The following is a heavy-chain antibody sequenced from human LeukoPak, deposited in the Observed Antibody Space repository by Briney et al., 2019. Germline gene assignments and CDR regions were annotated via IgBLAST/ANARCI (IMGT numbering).Heavy chain of an antibody. CDR3: ARRRDDILSYSYDYYMDV. V-gene: IGHV3-48*04. CDR1: GFTFSIFG. J-gene: IGHJ6*03. CDR2: IGSSSSTI. D-gene: IGHD3-16*01. Sequence: GGSLRLSCAASGFTFSIFGMNWVRQAPGKGLEWVAYIGSSSSTIYYADSMKGRFTISRDNAKKSLSLQMSSLRAEDTAVYYCARRRDDILSYSYDYYMDVWGKGTTVTVSS.